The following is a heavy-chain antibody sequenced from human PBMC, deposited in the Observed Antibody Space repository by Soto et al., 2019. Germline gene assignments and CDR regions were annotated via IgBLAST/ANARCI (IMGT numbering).Heavy chain of an antibody. V-gene: IGHV1-69*13. J-gene: IGHJ6*02. Sequence: SVKGSCKASGGTFSSYAISWVRQAPGQGLEWMGGIIPIFGTANYAQKFQGRVTITADESTSTAYMELSSLRSEDTAVYYCARHDYGGNPRSPYYYDGMDVWGQGTTVTVSS. CDR3: ARHDYGGNPRSPYYYDGMDV. CDR1: GGTFSSYA. CDR2: IIPIFGTA. D-gene: IGHD4-17*01.